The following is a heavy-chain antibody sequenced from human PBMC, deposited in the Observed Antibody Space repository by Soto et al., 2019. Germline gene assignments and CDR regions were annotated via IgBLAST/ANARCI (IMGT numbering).Heavy chain of an antibody. J-gene: IGHJ4*02. CDR1: SGSISIYS. V-gene: IGHV4-59*01. CDR2: VSYSGST. CDR3: ARTSYQLLMFDY. Sequence: QVQLQESGPGLVKPSETLSLTCTVSSGSISIYSWSWIRQPPGKGLEWIGYVSYSGSTNYNPSLKSRVTISVDTSKNQFSLKLSSVTAADTAVYYCARTSYQLLMFDYWGQGTRVTVSS. D-gene: IGHD2-2*01.